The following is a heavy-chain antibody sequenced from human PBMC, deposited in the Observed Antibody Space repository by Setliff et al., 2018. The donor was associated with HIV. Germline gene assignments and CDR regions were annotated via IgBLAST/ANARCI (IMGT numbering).Heavy chain of an antibody. V-gene: IGHV4-59*11. D-gene: IGHD3-3*01. Sequence: SETLSLTCTVSGASISNHFWSWIRQPPGKGLEWIGSIYYSGSTNYNPSLKSRVAISVDTSKNLFSLKMNSVTPADTAVYYCARGIENFWSGYIRWGQGTLVTVSS. CDR3: ARGIENFWSGYIR. CDR1: GASISNHF. J-gene: IGHJ4*02. CDR2: IYYSGST.